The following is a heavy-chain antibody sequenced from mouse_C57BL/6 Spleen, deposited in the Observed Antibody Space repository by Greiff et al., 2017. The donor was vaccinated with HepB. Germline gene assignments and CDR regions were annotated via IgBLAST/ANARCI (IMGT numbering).Heavy chain of an antibody. CDR1: GFNIKDDY. Sequence: VQLQQSGAELVRPGASVKLSCTASGFNIKDDYMHWVKQRPEQGLEWIGWIDPENGDTEYASKFQGKATITAYTSSNTAYLQLSSLTSEDTAVYYCTTRLRYAMDYWGQGTSVTVSS. V-gene: IGHV14-4*01. CDR3: TTRLRYAMDY. D-gene: IGHD1-1*01. CDR2: IDPENGDT. J-gene: IGHJ4*01.